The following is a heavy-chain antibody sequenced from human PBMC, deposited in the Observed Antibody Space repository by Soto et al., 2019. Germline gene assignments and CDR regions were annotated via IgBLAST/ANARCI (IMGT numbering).Heavy chain of an antibody. CDR1: GGTLRNYG. CDR2: IIPVFGKA. V-gene: IGHV1-69*12. D-gene: IGHD4-17*01. CDR3: SRGDATKIVVTTYYGMDV. J-gene: IGHJ6*02. Sequence: QVQLVQSGAEVKKPGSSVRVSCKASGGTLRNYGISWVRQAPGQGLEWMGGIIPVFGKANYAQKFQGRVPITADASTSTVYMDVTSLRSEDTAVYYCSRGDATKIVVTTYYGMDVWGQGTTVTVSS.